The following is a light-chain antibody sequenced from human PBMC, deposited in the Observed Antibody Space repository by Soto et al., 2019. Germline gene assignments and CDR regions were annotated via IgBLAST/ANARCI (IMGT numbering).Light chain of an antibody. V-gene: IGKV3-11*01. Sequence: EIVVTQYPGTLSLSPGERATLSCRASQSVSSYLAWYQQKPGQAPRLLIYDTSNRATGIPARFSGSGSGTDFTLTISSLEPEDFAVYYCQQRSNWPPIPFGQGARPAIK. J-gene: IGKJ5*01. CDR3: QQRSNWPPIP. CDR1: QSVSSY. CDR2: DTS.